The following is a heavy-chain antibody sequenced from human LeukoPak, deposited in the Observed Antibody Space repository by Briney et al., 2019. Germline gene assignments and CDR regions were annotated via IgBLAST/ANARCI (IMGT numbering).Heavy chain of an antibody. CDR1: GFTFSSSG. CDR3: AKDHLEMITFGGVLATGPDY. J-gene: IGHJ4*02. CDR2: ISYDGNYK. Sequence: GGSLRLSCAASGFTFSSSGMHWVRQAPGKGLEWVAIISYDGNYKYYADSVKGRFTISRDKPKNTLYLQMNSLRAEDTAVYYCAKDHLEMITFGGVLATGPDYWGQGTLVTVSS. D-gene: IGHD3-16*02. V-gene: IGHV3-30*18.